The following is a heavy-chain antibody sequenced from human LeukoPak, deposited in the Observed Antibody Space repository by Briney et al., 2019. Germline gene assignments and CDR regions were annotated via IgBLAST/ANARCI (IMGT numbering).Heavy chain of an antibody. CDR2: IYHSGST. J-gene: IGHJ4*02. CDR3: ALVPSVVVAATRDY. Sequence: RPSETLSLTCAVSGGSISSGGYSWSWIRQPPGKGLEWIGYIYHSGSTYYNPSLKSRVTISVDTSKNQFSLKLSSVTAADTAVYYCALVPSVVVAATRDYWGQGTLVTVSS. V-gene: IGHV4-30-2*01. CDR1: GGSISSGGYS. D-gene: IGHD2-15*01.